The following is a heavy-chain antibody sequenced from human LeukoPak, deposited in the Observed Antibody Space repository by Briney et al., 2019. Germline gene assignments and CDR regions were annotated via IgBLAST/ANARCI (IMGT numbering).Heavy chain of an antibody. CDR1: GGSISSSSYY. D-gene: IGHD6-13*01. CDR3: ARAGIAAAYYYMDV. Sequence: SETLSLTCTVSGGSISSSSYYWGWIRQPPGKGLEWIGTIYYSGNTYYNPSLKSRVSISVDTSKNQFSLKLSSVTAADTAVYYCARAGIAAAYYYMDVWGRGTTVTVSS. CDR2: IYYSGNT. V-gene: IGHV4-39*07. J-gene: IGHJ6*03.